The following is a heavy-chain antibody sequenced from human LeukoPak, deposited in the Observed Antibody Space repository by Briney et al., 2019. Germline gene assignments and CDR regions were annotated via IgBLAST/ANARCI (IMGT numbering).Heavy chain of an antibody. D-gene: IGHD5-18*01. V-gene: IGHV3-48*01. CDR1: GFTFSSHS. CDR3: ARRGDSPMVGDY. Sequence: GGSLRLSCAASGFTFSSHSMNWVRQAPGKGLEWVSHISTSSSTIYYADSVKGRFTISRDNAKNSLYLQMNSLRAEDTAVYYCARRGDSPMVGDYWGQGTLVTISS. CDR2: ISTSSSTI. J-gene: IGHJ4*02.